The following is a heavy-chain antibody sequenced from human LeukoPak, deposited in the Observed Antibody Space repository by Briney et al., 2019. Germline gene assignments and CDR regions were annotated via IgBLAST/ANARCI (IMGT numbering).Heavy chain of an antibody. CDR1: GASISSHY. D-gene: IGHD7-27*01. Sequence: SETLSLTCTVSGASISSHYWCWIRQSPGTGLEWIGDIYYRGSTTYNPSLKSRLSISLDTSRNQFSLNLSSVTAADTAVYYCAKLEVGRFDPWAREFWSPSPQ. J-gene: IGHJ5*02. V-gene: IGHV4-59*11. CDR3: AKLEVGRFDP. CDR2: IYYRGST.